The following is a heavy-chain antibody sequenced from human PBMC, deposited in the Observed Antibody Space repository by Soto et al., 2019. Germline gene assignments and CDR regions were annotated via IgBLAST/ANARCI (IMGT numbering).Heavy chain of an antibody. CDR2: ISYDGSNK. D-gene: IGHD3-10*01. CDR3: AKDSRITMVRGVSRPYYGMDV. CDR1: GFTFSSYA. Sequence: AGGSLRLSCAASGFTFSSYAMHWVRQAPGKGLEWVAVISYDGSNKYYADSVKGRFTISRDNSKNTLYLQMNSLRAEDTAVYYCAKDSRITMVRGVSRPYYGMDVWGQGTTVTVSS. J-gene: IGHJ6*02. V-gene: IGHV3-30-3*01.